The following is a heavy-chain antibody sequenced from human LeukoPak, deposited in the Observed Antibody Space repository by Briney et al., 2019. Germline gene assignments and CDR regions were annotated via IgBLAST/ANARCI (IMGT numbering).Heavy chain of an antibody. J-gene: IGHJ3*02. Sequence: SETLSLTCTVSGGSISSFYWSWIRQPPGKGLEWIGYIYYTGSTDYNSSLKSRVTISVDTSKNQFSLNLSSVTAADTAVYYCARHRSRRYFDWLLSRGAFDIWGQGTMVTVSS. CDR1: GGSISSFY. CDR2: IYYTGST. V-gene: IGHV4-59*08. D-gene: IGHD3-9*01. CDR3: ARHRSRRYFDWLLSRGAFDI.